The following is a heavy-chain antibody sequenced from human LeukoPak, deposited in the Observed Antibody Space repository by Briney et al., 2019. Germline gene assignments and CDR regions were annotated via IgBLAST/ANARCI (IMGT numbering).Heavy chain of an antibody. CDR2: IKQDGSEK. J-gene: IGHJ4*02. D-gene: IGHD3-3*01. Sequence: GGSLRLSCAASGFIFSSYWMSWVRQAPGKGLEWVANIKQDGSEKYYVDSVKGRFTISRDNAKNSLYLQMNSLRAEDTAVYYCARDQDFWSGYFFDYWGQGTLVTVSS. CDR1: GFIFSSYW. CDR3: ARDQDFWSGYFFDY. V-gene: IGHV3-7*01.